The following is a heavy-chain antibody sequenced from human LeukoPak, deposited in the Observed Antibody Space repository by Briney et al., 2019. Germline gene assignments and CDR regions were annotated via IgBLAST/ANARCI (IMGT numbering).Heavy chain of an antibody. D-gene: IGHD2-8*01. V-gene: IGHV4-4*02. Sequence: SETLSLTCAVSGGSISSNNWQSLVRQPPGKGLEWIGEIYHGGSTNYNPSLKSRIAMSVDRSRNQFSLQLSSVTAADASVYYCAKGDTNRSGGVPIASWGQGTLVTVSS. CDR1: GGSISSNNW. CDR3: AKGDTNRSGGVPIAS. J-gene: IGHJ4*02. CDR2: IYHGGST.